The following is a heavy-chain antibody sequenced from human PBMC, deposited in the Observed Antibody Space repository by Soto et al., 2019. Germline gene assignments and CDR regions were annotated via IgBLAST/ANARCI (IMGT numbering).Heavy chain of an antibody. CDR1: GYTFTGYY. Sequence: QVQLVQSGAEVKKPGASVKVSCKASGYTFTGYYMHWVRQAPGQGLEWMGWINPNSGGTNYAQKFQGWVTMTRDTSISTAYMELSRLRSDDTAVYYCARGVTDIIVVVPTFVDYWGQGTLVTVSS. J-gene: IGHJ4*02. CDR3: ARGVTDIIVVVPTFVDY. D-gene: IGHD2-2*01. V-gene: IGHV1-2*04. CDR2: INPNSGGT.